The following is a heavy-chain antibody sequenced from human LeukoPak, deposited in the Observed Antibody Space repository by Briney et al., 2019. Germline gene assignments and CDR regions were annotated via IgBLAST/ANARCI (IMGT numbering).Heavy chain of an antibody. CDR1: SGSISNYY. CDR2: IYYSGST. D-gene: IGHD6-19*01. J-gene: IGHJ3*02. V-gene: IGHV4-59*08. CDR3: ARHKYSSGWPPEGAFDI. Sequence: SETLSLTCTVSSGSISNYYWIWIRQPPGKGLEWIGYIYYSGSTNYNPSLKSRVTISVDTSKNQFSLKLSSVTAADTAVYYCARHKYSSGWPPEGAFDIWGQGTMVTVSS.